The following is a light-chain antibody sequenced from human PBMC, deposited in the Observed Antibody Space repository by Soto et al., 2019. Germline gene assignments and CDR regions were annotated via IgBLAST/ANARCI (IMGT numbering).Light chain of an antibody. V-gene: IGKV3-11*01. CDR2: DAS. J-gene: IGKJ4*01. CDR3: QQRSNWPPLT. CDR1: QSVSSY. Sequence: IVLTQVSGPLVFSPVERATLPWRASQSVSSYLAWYQQKPGQAPRLLIYDASNRATGIPARFSGSGSGTDFTLTISSLEPEDFAVYYCQQRSNWPPLTFGGGTKVDIK.